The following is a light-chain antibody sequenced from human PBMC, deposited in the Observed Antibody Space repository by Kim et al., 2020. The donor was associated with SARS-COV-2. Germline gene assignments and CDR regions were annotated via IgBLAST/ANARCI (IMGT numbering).Light chain of an antibody. J-gene: IGLJ3*02. CDR2: LNSDGSH. CDR3: QTWGTSTWV. V-gene: IGLV4-69*01. Sequence: ASVKLTCTLSSGHSSYAIAWHQQQPEKGPRYLMKLNSDGSHTKGDGIPDRFSGSSSGAERYLTISSLQSEDEADYYCQTWGTSTWVFGGGTKLTVL. CDR1: SGHSSYA.